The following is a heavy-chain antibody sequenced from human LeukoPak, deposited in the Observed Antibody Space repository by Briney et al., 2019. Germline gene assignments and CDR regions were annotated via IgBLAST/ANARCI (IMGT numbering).Heavy chain of an antibody. CDR1: GFTFSSYA. D-gene: IGHD2-2*01. CDR3: AKGTSSTSPPSDY. Sequence: GGSLRLSCAASGFTFSSYAMSWVRQAPGKGLECGSAISGSGGSTYYADSVKGRFTISRDNSKNTLYRQINSLRAEHTAIYFCAKGTSSTSPPSDYWGQRTLVTVPS. V-gene: IGHV3-23*01. J-gene: IGHJ4*01. CDR2: ISGSGGST.